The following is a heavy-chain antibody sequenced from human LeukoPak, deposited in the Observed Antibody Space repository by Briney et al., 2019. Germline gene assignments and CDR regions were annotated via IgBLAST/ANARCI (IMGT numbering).Heavy chain of an antibody. CDR2: VSVYSGNT. CDR3: ARDYYDTSGYFYGSNY. Sequence: ASVKVSCKASGYTFTSYAITWVRQAPGQGLEWMGWVSVYSGNTHYAQKLQGRVTMTTDTSTTTAYMELRSLRSDDTAVYYCARDYYDTSGYFYGSNYWGQGTLVTVSS. V-gene: IGHV1-18*01. CDR1: GYTFTSYA. J-gene: IGHJ4*02. D-gene: IGHD3-22*01.